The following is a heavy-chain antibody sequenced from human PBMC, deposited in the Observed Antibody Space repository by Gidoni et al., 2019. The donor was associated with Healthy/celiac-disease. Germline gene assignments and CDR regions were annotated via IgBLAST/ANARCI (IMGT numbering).Heavy chain of an antibody. CDR3: ARGRSSSWYDRTGYYFDY. CDR1: GGSFSGYY. CDR2: INHSGST. D-gene: IGHD6-13*01. J-gene: IGHJ4*02. V-gene: IGHV4-34*01. Sequence: QVHLQQWGAGLLKPSETLSLTCAVYGGSFSGYYWSWIRQPPGKGMEWIGEINHSGSTNYNPSLKSRVTISVDTSKNQFSLKLSSVTAADTAVYYCARGRSSSWYDRTGYYFDYWGQGTLVTVSS.